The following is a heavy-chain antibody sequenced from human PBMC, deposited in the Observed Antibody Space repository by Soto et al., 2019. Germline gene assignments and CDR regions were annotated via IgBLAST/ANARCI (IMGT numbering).Heavy chain of an antibody. Sequence: SETLSLTCTVSGGSISSSSYYWGWIRQPPGKGLEWIGCIYYSGSTYYNPSLKSRVTISVDTSRNQFSLKMSSVTAADTAVYYCARGLISGYYLYDAFDIWGQGTMVTVSS. J-gene: IGHJ3*02. CDR3: ARGLISGYYLYDAFDI. V-gene: IGHV4-39*07. CDR1: GGSISSSSYY. CDR2: IYYSGST. D-gene: IGHD3-22*01.